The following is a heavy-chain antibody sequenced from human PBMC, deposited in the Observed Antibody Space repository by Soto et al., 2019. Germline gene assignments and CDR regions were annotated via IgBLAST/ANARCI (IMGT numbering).Heavy chain of an antibody. J-gene: IGHJ4*02. CDR1: GFTFTTAW. Sequence: GGSLRLSCAASGFTFTTAWINWVRQAPGKGLEWVGRIKSKIDGGTADFAAPVRGNSKNTLYLQMNSLRAEDTAVYYCAKARDSSGPYWGQGTLVTVSS. CDR3: AKARDSSGPY. D-gene: IGHD6-19*01. V-gene: IGHV3-15*07. CDR2: IKSKIDGGTA.